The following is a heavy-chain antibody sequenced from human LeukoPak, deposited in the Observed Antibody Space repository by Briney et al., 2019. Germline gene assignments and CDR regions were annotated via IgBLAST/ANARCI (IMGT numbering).Heavy chain of an antibody. CDR1: GGSISSGDYY. D-gene: IGHD4-17*01. Sequence: SQTLSLTCTVSGGSISSGDYYWSWIRQPPGKGLEWIGYIYYSGSTYYNPSLKSRVTISVDTSKNQFSLKLSSVTAADTAVYYCATIGDYYYYYGMDVWGQGTTVTVSS. J-gene: IGHJ6*02. CDR2: IYYSGST. CDR3: ATIGDYYYYYGMDV. V-gene: IGHV4-30-4*01.